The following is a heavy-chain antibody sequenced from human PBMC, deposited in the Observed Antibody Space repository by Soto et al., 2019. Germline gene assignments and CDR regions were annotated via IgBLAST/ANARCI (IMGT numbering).Heavy chain of an antibody. V-gene: IGHV3-23*01. CDR2: ISGSGGST. D-gene: IGHD2-21*02. Sequence: EVQLLESGGGLVQPGGSLRLSCAASGFTFSSYAMSWVRQAPGKGLEWVSAISGSGGSTYYADSVKGRFTISRDNSKNSLYLHMNSLRAEDTAVYYCATYDRFVLVTAIPRDWGPGTLVTVSS. CDR3: ATYDRFVLVTAIPRD. CDR1: GFTFSSYA. J-gene: IGHJ4*02.